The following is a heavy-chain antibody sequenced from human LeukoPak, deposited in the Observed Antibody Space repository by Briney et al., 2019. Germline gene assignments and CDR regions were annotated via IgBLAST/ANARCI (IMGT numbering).Heavy chain of an antibody. V-gene: IGHV1-18*01. CDR1: GHTFSNYG. D-gene: IGHD1-26*01. CDR2: ISAYTGKT. CDR3: ARDEGEWESRNY. J-gene: IGHJ4*02. Sequence: GASVKDSCQTSGHTFSNYGIMWVRQAPGQGLEWMGWISAYTGKTKYVEKYEVRGTFTIDSYTNTTYMEMRRLTIDDTAVYYCARDEGEWESRNYWGQGTQVIVSS.